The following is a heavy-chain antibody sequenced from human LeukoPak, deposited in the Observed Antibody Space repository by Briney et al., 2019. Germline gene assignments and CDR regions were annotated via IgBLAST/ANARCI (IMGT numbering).Heavy chain of an antibody. CDR3: ARVGDRTLGRYYDILTGYFDP. D-gene: IGHD3-9*01. CDR1: GYTFTSYY. V-gene: IGHV1-46*01. Sequence: ASVKVSCKASGYTFTSYYMHWVRQAPGQGLEWMGIINPSGGSTSYAQKFQGRVTMTRDTSTSTVYMELSSLRSEDTAVYYCARVGDRTLGRYYDILTGYFDPWGQGTLVTVSS. CDR2: INPSGGST. J-gene: IGHJ5*02.